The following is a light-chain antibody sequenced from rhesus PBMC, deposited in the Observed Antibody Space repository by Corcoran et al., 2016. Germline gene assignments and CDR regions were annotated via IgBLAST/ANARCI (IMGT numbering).Light chain of an antibody. V-gene: IGKV1-22*01. CDR3: QQYSSYPCS. J-gene: IGKJ2*01. CDR2: KAS. CDR1: QSISNW. Sequence: DIQMTQSPSSLSASVGDTVTITCRASQSISNWLAWYQQKPGKAPKLLIYKASRLQSGVPSRFSGSGSGTDFTLTISSLQSEDFATYYCQQYSSYPCSFGQGTKVEIK.